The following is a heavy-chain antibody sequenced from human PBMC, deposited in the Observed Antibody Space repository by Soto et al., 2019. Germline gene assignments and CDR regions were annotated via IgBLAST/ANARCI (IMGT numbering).Heavy chain of an antibody. J-gene: IGHJ6*02. CDR1: GFTFSDYY. V-gene: IGHV3-11*06. CDR3: ARVAAPSPYYCYYYGMDV. Sequence: QVQLVESGGGLVKPGGSLRLSCAASGFTFSDYYMSWIRQAPGKGLEWVSYISRSSSYTNNADSVKGRFTIFRDNANNSLYPQMNSLRGEDTAVYYCARVAAPSPYYCYYYGMDVWGQGTTVTVSS. D-gene: IGHD6-25*01. CDR2: ISRSSSYT.